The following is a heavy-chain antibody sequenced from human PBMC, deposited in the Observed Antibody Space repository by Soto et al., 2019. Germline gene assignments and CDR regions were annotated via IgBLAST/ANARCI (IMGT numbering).Heavy chain of an antibody. D-gene: IGHD4-17*01. Sequence: QVQLVQSGAEVKKPGASVKVSCKASGYTFTGFFMHWVRQATGQGLEWMGWINPNSGDTEYAQNFQGWVTMTRDTSISTAYMELSRLRSDDTAVYYCASGGSTVTREFDYWGQGTLVSVSS. J-gene: IGHJ4*02. CDR2: INPNSGDT. CDR1: GYTFTGFF. V-gene: IGHV1-2*04. CDR3: ASGGSTVTREFDY.